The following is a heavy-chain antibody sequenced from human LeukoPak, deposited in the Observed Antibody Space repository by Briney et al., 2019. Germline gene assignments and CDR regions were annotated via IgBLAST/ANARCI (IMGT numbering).Heavy chain of an antibody. Sequence: ASVKVSCKASHYSFINYGITWVRQAPGQGLEWMGWISPYNGNTNYAQKLQGRVTMTTDTSTSTASMELRSLRFDDTAVYYCARYYYYYMDVWGKGTTVTVSS. CDR3: ARYYYYYMDV. CDR1: HYSFINYG. V-gene: IGHV1-18*01. CDR2: ISPYNGNT. J-gene: IGHJ6*03.